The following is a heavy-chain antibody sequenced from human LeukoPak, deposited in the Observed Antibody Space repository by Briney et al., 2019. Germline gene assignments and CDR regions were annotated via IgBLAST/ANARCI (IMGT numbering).Heavy chain of an antibody. J-gene: IGHJ4*02. CDR2: IKQDGSEK. CDR1: GFTFSTYW. CDR3: ARVRFPSDC. D-gene: IGHD3-16*01. V-gene: IGHV3-7*01. Sequence: PGGPLRLSCAASGFTFSTYWMSWVRQAPGKGLEWVANIKQDGSEKYYVDSVKGRFTISRDNAKDSLYLHMNSLRVEDTAVYYCARVRFPSDCWGQGTLVTVSS.